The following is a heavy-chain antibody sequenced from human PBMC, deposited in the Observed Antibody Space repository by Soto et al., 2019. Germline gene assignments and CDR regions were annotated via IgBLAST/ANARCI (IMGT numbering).Heavy chain of an antibody. D-gene: IGHD1-26*01. V-gene: IGHV4-34*01. CDR3: ARGRGGSYYYYYYMDV. CDR1: GGSFSGYY. CDR2: INHSGST. Sequence: SETLSLTCAVYGGSFSGYYWSWIRQPPGKGLEWIGEINHSGSTNYNPSLKSRVTISVDTSKNQFSLKLSSVTAADTAVYYCARGRGGSYYYYYYMDVWGKGTTVTVSS. J-gene: IGHJ6*03.